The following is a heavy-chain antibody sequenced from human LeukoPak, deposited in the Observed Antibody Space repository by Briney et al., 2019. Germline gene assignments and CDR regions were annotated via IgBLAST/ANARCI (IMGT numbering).Heavy chain of an antibody. CDR1: GFTFTSYA. D-gene: IGHD6-13*01. CDR2: ISGSGGST. CDR3: AKAAWIAAAGTGSDY. V-gene: IGHV3-23*01. J-gene: IGHJ4*02. Sequence: GGSLRLSCAASGFTFTSYAMSWVRQAPGKGLEWVSGISGSGGSTYYADSVKGRFTISRDNSKNTLYLQMNSLRAEDTAVYYCAKAAWIAAAGTGSDYWGQGTLVTVSS.